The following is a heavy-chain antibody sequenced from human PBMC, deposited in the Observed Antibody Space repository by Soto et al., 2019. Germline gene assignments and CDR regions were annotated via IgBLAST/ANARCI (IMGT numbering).Heavy chain of an antibody. V-gene: IGHV3-30*18. CDR1: GFTFSSYG. CDR2: ISYDGSNK. CDR3: AKDAAELEWFSYYMDV. Sequence: GGSLRLSCAASGFTFSSYGMHWVRQAPGKGLEWVAVISYDGSNKYYADSVKGRFTISRDNSKNTLYLQMNSLRAEDTAVYYCAKDAAELEWFSYYMDVWGKGTTVTVSS. J-gene: IGHJ6*03. D-gene: IGHD3-3*01.